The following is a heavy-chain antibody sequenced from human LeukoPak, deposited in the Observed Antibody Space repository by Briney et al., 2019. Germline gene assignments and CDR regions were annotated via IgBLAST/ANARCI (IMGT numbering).Heavy chain of an antibody. V-gene: IGHV3-21*01. Sequence: GGSLRLSCAASGFTFSSYSMNWVRQAPGKGLEWVSSINSSSSYIYYADSVKGRFTISRDNAKNSLYLQMNSLRAEDTAVYYCASRYCSGGSCYSGWGAGFDPWGQGTLVTVSS. CDR3: ASRYCSGGSCYSGWGAGFDP. J-gene: IGHJ5*02. CDR1: GFTFSSYS. CDR2: INSSSSYI. D-gene: IGHD2-15*01.